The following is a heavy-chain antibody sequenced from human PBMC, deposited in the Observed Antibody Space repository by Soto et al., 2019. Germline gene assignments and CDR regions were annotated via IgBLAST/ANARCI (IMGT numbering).Heavy chain of an antibody. CDR2: FYYSGST. CDR1: GGSISSYY. D-gene: IGHD1-1*01. CDR3: ARDSTGMPPNYYYYGMDV. V-gene: IGHV4-59*01. Sequence: SETLSLTCTVSGGSISSYYWSWIRQPPGKGLEWIGYFYYSGSTNYNPSLKSRVTISVDTSKNQFPLKLSSVTAADTAVYYCARDSTGMPPNYYYYGMDVWGQGTTVTVSS. J-gene: IGHJ6*02.